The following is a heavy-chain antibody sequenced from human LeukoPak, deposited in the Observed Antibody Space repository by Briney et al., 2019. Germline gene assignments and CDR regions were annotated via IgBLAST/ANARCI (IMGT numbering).Heavy chain of an antibody. CDR3: TRDLTEWELLEDY. CDR2: IRSKAYGGTT. Sequence: GGSLRLSCTASGFTFGDYAMSWVRQAPGKGLEWVGFIRSKAYGGTTEYAASVKGRFTISRDDSKSIAYLQMNSLKTEDTAVYYCTRDLTEWELLEDYWGQGTLVTVSS. V-gene: IGHV3-49*04. CDR1: GFTFGDYA. J-gene: IGHJ4*02. D-gene: IGHD1-26*01.